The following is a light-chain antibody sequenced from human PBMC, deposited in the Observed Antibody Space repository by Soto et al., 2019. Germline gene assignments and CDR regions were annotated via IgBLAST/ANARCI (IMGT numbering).Light chain of an antibody. J-gene: IGLJ2*01. CDR2: EVS. CDR3: FSYRSTGILL. CDR1: SSDVGGYNF. Sequence: QSVLTQPASVSGSPGQSITISCIGTSSDVGGYNFVSWYQQHPGKTPKLMIYEVSNRPSGVSTRFSDSKSGNTASLTISGLQAEDEADYYFFSYRSTGILLFGGGTKLTVL. V-gene: IGLV2-14*01.